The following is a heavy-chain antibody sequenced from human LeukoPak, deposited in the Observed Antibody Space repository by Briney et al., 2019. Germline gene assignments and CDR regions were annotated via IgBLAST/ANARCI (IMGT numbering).Heavy chain of an antibody. CDR3: ARGIRGGYFDY. Sequence: SVKVSCKASGVTFTSYTFSWVRQAPGLGLEWMGRVIPIVGTTEYAQRFQGRVTITADRSTTTAYMELSSLRSEDTAVYYCARGIRGGYFDYWGQGTLVTVSS. D-gene: IGHD3-10*01. CDR2: VIPIVGTT. CDR1: GVTFTSYT. V-gene: IGHV1-69*08. J-gene: IGHJ4*02.